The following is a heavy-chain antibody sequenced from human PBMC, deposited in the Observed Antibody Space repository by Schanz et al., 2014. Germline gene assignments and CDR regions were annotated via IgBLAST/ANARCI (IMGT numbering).Heavy chain of an antibody. CDR2: IHSSGST. Sequence: QLQLQESGPGLVKPSETLSLTCTVSGGSISSRNYYWAWIRQPPGKGLEWIGRIHSSGSTDYNPSQKSRVTISEDTPKTRSPRGWGSGGAAQPAVYYGAKKPRHILYNWNDSIDPWGPGILVTVSS. D-gene: IGHD1-1*01. CDR1: GGSISSRNYY. V-gene: IGHV4-39*07. CDR3: AKKPRHILYNWNDSIDP. J-gene: IGHJ5*02.